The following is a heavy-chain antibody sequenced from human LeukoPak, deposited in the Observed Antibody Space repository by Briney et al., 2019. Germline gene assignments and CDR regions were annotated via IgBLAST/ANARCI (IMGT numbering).Heavy chain of an antibody. D-gene: IGHD3-22*01. Sequence: ASVKVSCKVSGYTLTKLSMHWVRQAPGKGLEWMGGFDPEDGETIYAQKLQGRVTMTTDTSTSTAYMELRSLTSDDTAVYYCARAGHRRYYYDNGYDYWGQGTLVTVSS. CDR3: ARAGHRRYYYDNGYDY. J-gene: IGHJ4*02. CDR2: FDPEDGET. V-gene: IGHV1-24*01. CDR1: GYTLTKLS.